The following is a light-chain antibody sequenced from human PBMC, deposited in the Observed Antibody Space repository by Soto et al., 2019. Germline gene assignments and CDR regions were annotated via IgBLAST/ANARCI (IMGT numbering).Light chain of an antibody. Sequence: IQMTQSPSTLSASVGGRVTITCRASQSISSWLAWYQQKPGKAPKLLIYKASTLKSGVPSRFSGSGSGTEFTLTISSLQPDDFAIYYCQQYNSYWTFGQGTKVDIK. V-gene: IGKV1-5*03. CDR1: QSISSW. J-gene: IGKJ1*01. CDR3: QQYNSYWT. CDR2: KAS.